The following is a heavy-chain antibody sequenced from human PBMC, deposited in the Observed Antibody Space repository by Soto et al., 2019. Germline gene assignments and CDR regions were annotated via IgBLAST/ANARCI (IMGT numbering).Heavy chain of an antibody. Sequence: ATVEVCSNVSGYTFSNNNMHWDRQAPGQSNERTGTIRPQSGGTKYAHTFQGRLRMTWDTSLNTANMELSSLMSDDTAAYSCARPPGYITDWYYCDRWGQRSKVTISS. J-gene: IGHJ4*02. V-gene: IGHV1-2*07. CDR1: GYTFSNNN. CDR2: IRPQSGGT. CDR3: ARPPGYITDWYYCDR. D-gene: IGHD3-9*01.